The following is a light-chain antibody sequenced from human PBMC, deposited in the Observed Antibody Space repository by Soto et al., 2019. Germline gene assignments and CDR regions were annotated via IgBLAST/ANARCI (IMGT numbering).Light chain of an antibody. V-gene: IGKV1-9*01. J-gene: IGKJ4*01. CDR2: GAS. Sequence: DIQLTQSPSFLSASVGDRVTITCRASQGISTYLVWYQQKPGKAPKVLIYGASTLQRGVPSRFSGSTSGTDFTLTISSLQPEDSATYYCQQLSRYPLTFGGGTKVEI. CDR3: QQLSRYPLT. CDR1: QGISTY.